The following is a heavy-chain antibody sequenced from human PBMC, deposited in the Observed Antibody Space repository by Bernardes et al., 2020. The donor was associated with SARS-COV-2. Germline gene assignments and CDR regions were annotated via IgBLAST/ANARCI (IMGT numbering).Heavy chain of an antibody. V-gene: IGHV3-33*01. CDR3: ATEDGEWLES. J-gene: IGHJ5*01. Sequence: SLRLSCAASGFTFPYYTMHWVRQAPVKGLEWVAVIWHDGSREYYVDSVKGRFAISRDNSNNTLYLQMNNLRVEDTALYRCATEDGEWLESWGQGTLVTVSS. D-gene: IGHD4-17*01. CDR1: GFTFPYYT. CDR2: IWHDGSRE.